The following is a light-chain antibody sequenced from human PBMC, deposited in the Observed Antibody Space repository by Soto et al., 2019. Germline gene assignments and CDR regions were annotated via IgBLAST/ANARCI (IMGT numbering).Light chain of an antibody. CDR2: DAS. Sequence: EIVLTQSPATLSLSPGERATLSCRASQSASSYLAWYQQKPGQAPRLLIYDASNRATGIPARFSGSGSGTDFTLTISKVEPEDFAVYYCQQYGTPRSVTFGQGTRLEIK. J-gene: IGKJ5*01. CDR1: QSASSY. V-gene: IGKV3-11*01. CDR3: QQYGTPRSVT.